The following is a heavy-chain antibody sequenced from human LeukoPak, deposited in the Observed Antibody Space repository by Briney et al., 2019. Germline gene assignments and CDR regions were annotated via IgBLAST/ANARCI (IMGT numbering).Heavy chain of an antibody. CDR2: ISGSGATT. V-gene: IGHV3-23*01. J-gene: IGHJ1*01. Sequence: GGSLRLSCAVSGFTFSSYAMGWVRQAPGKGLEWVSGISGSGATTYYADSVKGRFTISRDNAKNSLYLQMNSLRAEDTAVYYCASEDYYDSSAYYYRNFQHWGQGTLVTVSS. D-gene: IGHD3-22*01. CDR1: GFTFSSYA. CDR3: ASEDYYDSSAYYYRNFQH.